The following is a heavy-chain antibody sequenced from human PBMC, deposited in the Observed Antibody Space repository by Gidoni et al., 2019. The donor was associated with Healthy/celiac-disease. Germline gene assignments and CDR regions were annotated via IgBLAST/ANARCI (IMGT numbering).Heavy chain of an antibody. CDR1: GVTFSSYT. V-gene: IGHV1-69*08. CDR2: IIPILGIA. Sequence: QVQLVQSGAEVKKPGSSVKVSCKASGVTFSSYTNSWVRQAPGQGLEWMGRIIPILGIANYAQKFQGRVTITADKSTSTAYMELSSLRSEDTAVYYCAREITGTYYYYYGMDVWGQGTTVTVSS. J-gene: IGHJ6*02. CDR3: AREITGTYYYYYGMDV. D-gene: IGHD1-20*01.